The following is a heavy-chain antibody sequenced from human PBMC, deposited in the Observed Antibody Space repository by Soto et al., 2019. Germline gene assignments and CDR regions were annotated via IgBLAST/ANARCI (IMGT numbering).Heavy chain of an antibody. D-gene: IGHD2-2*01. CDR2: ISSSGSTI. J-gene: IGHJ4*02. Sequence: PGGSLRLSCAASGFTFSSYEMNWVRQAPGKGLEWVSYISSSGSTIYYADSVKGRFTISRDNAKNSLYLQMNSLRAEDTAVYYCAGGRGQLLSVLFDYWGQGTLVTVSS. V-gene: IGHV3-48*03. CDR1: GFTFSSYE. CDR3: AGGRGQLLSVLFDY.